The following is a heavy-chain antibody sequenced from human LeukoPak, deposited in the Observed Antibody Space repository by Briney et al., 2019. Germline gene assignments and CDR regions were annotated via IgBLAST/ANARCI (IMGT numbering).Heavy chain of an antibody. CDR3: ARHYYDSSALSRGSAFDI. J-gene: IGHJ3*02. CDR2: ISSSSSYI. D-gene: IGHD3-22*01. V-gene: IGHV3-21*01. CDR1: GFTFSSYS. Sequence: GGSLRLSCAASGFTFSSYSMNWVRQAPGKGLEWVSSISSSSSYIYYADSVKGRFTISRDNAKNSLYLQMNSLRAEDTAVYYCARHYYDSSALSRGSAFDIWGQGTMVTVSS.